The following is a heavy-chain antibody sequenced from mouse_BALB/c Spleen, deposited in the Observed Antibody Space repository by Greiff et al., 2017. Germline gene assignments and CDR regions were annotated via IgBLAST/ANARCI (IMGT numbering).Heavy chain of an antibody. CDR3: ATRSWESGAMDY. D-gene: IGHD4-1*01. J-gene: IGHJ4*01. CDR2: ISYSGST. V-gene: IGHV3-2*02. Sequence: EVKLMESGPGLVKPSQSLSLTCTVTGYSITSDYAWNWIRQFPGNKLEWMGYISYSGSTSYNPSLKSRISITRDTSKNQFFLQLNSVTTEDTATYYCATRSWESGAMDYWGQGTSVTVSS. CDR1: GYSITSDYA.